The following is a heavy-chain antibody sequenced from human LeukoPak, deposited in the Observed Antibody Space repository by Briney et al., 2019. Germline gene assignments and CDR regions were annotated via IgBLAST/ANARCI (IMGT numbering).Heavy chain of an antibody. V-gene: IGHV3-30*02. CDR2: IRYDGSNK. J-gene: IGHJ4*02. Sequence: GGSLRLSCAASGFTFSSYGMHWVRQAPGKGLEWVAFIRYDGSNKYYADSVKGRFTISRDNSKNTLYLQMNSLRAEDTAVYYCAKADYYDFWSGGFDYWGQGALVTVSS. CDR3: AKADYYDFWSGGFDY. D-gene: IGHD3-3*01. CDR1: GFTFSSYG.